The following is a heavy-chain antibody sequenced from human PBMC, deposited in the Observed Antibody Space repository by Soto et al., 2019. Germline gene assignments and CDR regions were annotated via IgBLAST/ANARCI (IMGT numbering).Heavy chain of an antibody. D-gene: IGHD5-12*01. Sequence: PSETLSLTCTVSGASISTGDYYWSWVRQPPGKGLEWIGYIYYSGSTYYKPSLKNRVTISIDTSKNQFSLNLSSVTAADTAVYYCVRERRRYGELENYSDYWGQGTLVTVSS. J-gene: IGHJ4*02. CDR3: VRERRRYGELENYSDY. CDR1: GASISTGDYY. CDR2: IYYSGST. V-gene: IGHV4-30-4*01.